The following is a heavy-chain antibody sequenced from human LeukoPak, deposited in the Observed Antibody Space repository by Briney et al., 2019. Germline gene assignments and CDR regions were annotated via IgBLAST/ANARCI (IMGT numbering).Heavy chain of an antibody. CDR3: ASWRSSPANAHY. J-gene: IGHJ4*02. V-gene: IGHV4-59*12. CDR1: GGSISYYY. Sequence: SETLSLTCTVSGGSISYYYWSWIRQSPGKGLEWIGYIYYSGTTNYNPSLKSRVTISVDTSKNQFSLKLSSVTAADTAVYYCASWRSSPANAHYWGQGTLVTVSS. CDR2: IYYSGTT. D-gene: IGHD6-6*01.